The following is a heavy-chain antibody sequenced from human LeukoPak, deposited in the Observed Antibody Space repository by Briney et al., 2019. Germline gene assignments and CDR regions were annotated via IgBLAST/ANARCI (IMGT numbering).Heavy chain of an antibody. V-gene: IGHV4-59*01. CDR1: GGSISSYY. Sequence: PSETLSLTCTVSGGSISSYYWSWIRQPPGKGLEWIGYIYYSGSTNYNPSLKSRVTISVDTSKNQFSLKLSSVTAADTAVYYCARAGGDPHFDYWGQGTLVTVSS. CDR3: ARAGGDPHFDY. D-gene: IGHD2-21*01. CDR2: IYYSGST. J-gene: IGHJ4*02.